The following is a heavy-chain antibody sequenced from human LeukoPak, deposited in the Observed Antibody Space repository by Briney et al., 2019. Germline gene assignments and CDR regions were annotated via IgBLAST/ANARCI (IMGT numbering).Heavy chain of an antibody. D-gene: IGHD6-13*01. V-gene: IGHV1-18*04. CDR2: ISAYNGNT. J-gene: IGHJ4*02. Sequence: GASVKVSCKASGYTFTGYYMHWVRQAPGQGLEWMGWISAYNGNTNYAQKLQGRVTMTTDTSTSTAYMELRSLRSDDTAVYYCSRDRIPAAGTSVEYWGQGTLVTVSS. CDR1: GYTFTGYY. CDR3: SRDRIPAAGTSVEY.